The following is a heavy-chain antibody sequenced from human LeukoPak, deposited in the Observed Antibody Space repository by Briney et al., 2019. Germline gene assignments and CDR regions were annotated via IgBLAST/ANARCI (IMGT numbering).Heavy chain of an antibody. V-gene: IGHV4-34*01. CDR2: INHSGST. Sequence: SETLSLTCAVYGGSFSGYYWSWIRQPPGEGLEWIGEINHSGSTNYNPSLKSRVTISVDTSKNQFSLKLSSVTAADTAVYYCARGLGDGYNFFDYWGQGTLVTVSS. CDR1: GGSFSGYY. CDR3: ARGLGDGYNFFDY. D-gene: IGHD5-24*01. J-gene: IGHJ4*02.